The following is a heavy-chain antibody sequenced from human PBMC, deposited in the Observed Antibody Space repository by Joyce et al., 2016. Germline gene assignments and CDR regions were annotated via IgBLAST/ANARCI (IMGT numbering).Heavy chain of an antibody. J-gene: IGHJ6*02. D-gene: IGHD3-16*01. CDR2: ISGTSYYI. Sequence: QLVESGGGVVKPGGSLRLSCEASGSTFSSSRMSWFRQAPGKGLEGVAAISGTSYYIFHAETVRGRFTVSRDNAKKTLYLQMNSLRAEDSAVFYCARGGISYYYAMDVWGQGTTVTVSS. CDR3: ARGGISYYYAMDV. V-gene: IGHV3-21*01. CDR1: GSTFSSSR.